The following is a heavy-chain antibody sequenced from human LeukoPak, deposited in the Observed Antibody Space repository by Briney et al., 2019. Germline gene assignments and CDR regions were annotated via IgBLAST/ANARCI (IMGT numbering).Heavy chain of an antibody. CDR1: GGSISSSSYY. J-gene: IGHJ5*02. V-gene: IGHV4-39*07. CDR3: ARGWYSSSWRRFGDRTNNWFDP. CDR2: INHSGST. Sequence: PSETLSLTCSVSGGSISSSSYYWSWIRQPPGKGLEWIGEINHSGSTNYNPSLKSRVTISVDTSKNQFSLKLSSVTAADTAVYYCARGWYSSSWRRFGDRTNNWFDPWGQGTLVTVSS. D-gene: IGHD6-13*01.